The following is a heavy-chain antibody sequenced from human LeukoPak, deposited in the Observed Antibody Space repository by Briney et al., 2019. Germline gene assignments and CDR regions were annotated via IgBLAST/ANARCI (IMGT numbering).Heavy chain of an antibody. CDR2: ISISSNRI. Sequence: PGGSLRLSCAASGFTFSSYGMNWVRQAPGKGLEWVSYISISSNRIDYADSVKGRFTMSRDNAKNLLYLQMNSLRDEDTAMYYCARVSAPGTSGWYFGYWGQGTLVTVSS. V-gene: IGHV3-48*02. CDR1: GFTFSSYG. CDR3: ARVSAPGTSGWYFGY. J-gene: IGHJ4*02. D-gene: IGHD6-19*01.